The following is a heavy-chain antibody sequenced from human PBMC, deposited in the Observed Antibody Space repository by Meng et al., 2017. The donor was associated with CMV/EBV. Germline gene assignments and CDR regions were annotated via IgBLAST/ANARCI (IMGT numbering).Heavy chain of an antibody. CDR1: GVTFSSYS. J-gene: IGHJ4*02. CDR2: ISSSSSYI. CDR3: RLGHYSQD. V-gene: IGHV3-21*01. D-gene: IGHD4-17*01. Sequence: VQLVESWGGLVKPGGSLRLSCAASGVTFSSYSMNWVRQAPGKGLEWVSSISSSSSYIYYADSVKGRFSISRDNADNSLYLQMNNLRAEDTAVYYCRLGHYSQDWGQGTLVTVSS.